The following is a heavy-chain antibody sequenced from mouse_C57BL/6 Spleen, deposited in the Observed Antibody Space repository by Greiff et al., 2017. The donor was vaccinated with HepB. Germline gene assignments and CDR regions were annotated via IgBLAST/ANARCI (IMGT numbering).Heavy chain of an antibody. CDR3: AAGSSYAY. Sequence: EVNLVESGGGLVKPGGSLKLSCAASGFTFSSYAMSWVRQTPEKRLEWVATISDGGSYTYYPDNVKGRFTISRDNAKNNLYLQMSHLKSEDTAMYYCAAGSSYAYWGQGTLVTVSA. CDR2: ISDGGSYT. V-gene: IGHV5-4*03. D-gene: IGHD1-1*01. J-gene: IGHJ3*01. CDR1: GFTFSSYA.